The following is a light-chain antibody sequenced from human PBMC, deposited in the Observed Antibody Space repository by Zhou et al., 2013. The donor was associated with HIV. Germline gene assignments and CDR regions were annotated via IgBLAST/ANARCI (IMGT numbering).Light chain of an antibody. CDR3: QQHSTSSPS. J-gene: IGKJ1*01. Sequence: DVQMTQSPSTLSASVGDIATITCRASQSIHGWLAWYQQKPGSAPKLLISKASTLESGVPSRFSGSGSGTEFTLTITSLQPEDFATYFCQQHSTSSPSFGQGTKVELK. V-gene: IGKV1-5*03. CDR2: KAS. CDR1: QSIHGW.